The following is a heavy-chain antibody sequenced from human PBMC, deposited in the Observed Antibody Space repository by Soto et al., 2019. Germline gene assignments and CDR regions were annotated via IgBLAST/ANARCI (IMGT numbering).Heavy chain of an antibody. J-gene: IGHJ4*02. Sequence: EVQLVESGGGLVQPGESLTLSCAASGFTFSSYWMHWVRQAPGKGLVWVARIKSDGSGTYYADSVKGLLTISRDNAKNTLYLQLNSLRVEDTAVYYCARGDSDRYDGNGYLGRHWGQGTLVTVSS. V-gene: IGHV3-74*01. CDR1: GFTFSSYW. D-gene: IGHD3-22*01. CDR3: ARGDSDRYDGNGYLGRH. CDR2: IKSDGSGT.